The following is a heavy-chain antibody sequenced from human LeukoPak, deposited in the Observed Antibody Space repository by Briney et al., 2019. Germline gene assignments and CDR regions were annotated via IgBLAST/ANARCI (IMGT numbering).Heavy chain of an antibody. V-gene: IGHV3-23*01. CDR2: ISGSGGST. CDR1: GFTFSSYA. Sequence: PGGSLRLSCAASGFTFSSYAMSWVRQAPGKGLEWVSAISGSGGSTYYADSVKGRFTISRDNSKNTLYLQMNSLRAEDTAVYYCAKETDSGYDLSLFWDYWGQGTLVTVSS. CDR3: AKETDSGYDLSLFWDY. D-gene: IGHD5-12*01. J-gene: IGHJ4*02.